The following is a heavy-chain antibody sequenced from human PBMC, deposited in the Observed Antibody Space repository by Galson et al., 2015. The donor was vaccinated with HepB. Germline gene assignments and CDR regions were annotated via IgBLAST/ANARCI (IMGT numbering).Heavy chain of an antibody. D-gene: IGHD3-16*01. CDR3: ARGSYDYVWGSFGWFDP. CDR2: ISYDGSNK. J-gene: IGHJ5*02. V-gene: IGHV3-30*04. Sequence: SLRLSCAASGFTFSSYAMYWVRQAPGKGLEWVAIISYDGSNKYYADSVKGRFTISRDNSKNTLYLQMNSLRAEDTAVYYCARGSYDYVWGSFGWFDPWGQGTLVAVSS. CDR1: GFTFSSYA.